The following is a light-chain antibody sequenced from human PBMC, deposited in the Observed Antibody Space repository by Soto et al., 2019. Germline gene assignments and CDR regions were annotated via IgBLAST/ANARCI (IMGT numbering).Light chain of an antibody. CDR3: QQYGTPLFI. CDR1: QSVTNNF. V-gene: IGKV3-20*01. J-gene: IGKJ3*01. Sequence: IVLTQSPGTLSLSPGERATLSCGASQSVTNNFLAWYQQKPGQAPRLLIYGASSRATGVPDRFSGSGSGTDFTLTISRLEPGDFAVYYCQQYGTPLFIFGPGTKVDIK. CDR2: GAS.